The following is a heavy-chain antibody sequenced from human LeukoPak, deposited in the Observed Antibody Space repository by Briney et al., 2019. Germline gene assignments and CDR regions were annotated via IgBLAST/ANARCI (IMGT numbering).Heavy chain of an antibody. J-gene: IGHJ4*02. CDR3: ATSRTLDH. CDR2: IKQEGSEK. V-gene: IGHV3-7*05. CDR1: GLPLSILW. Sequence: GGSLRLSCEASGLPLSILWMNWVRQAPGKGLEWVANIKQEGSEKYYVDSVKGRFTISRDKAKSSLYLQMNSLRVEDTAVYYCATSRTLDHWGQGTLVTVSS.